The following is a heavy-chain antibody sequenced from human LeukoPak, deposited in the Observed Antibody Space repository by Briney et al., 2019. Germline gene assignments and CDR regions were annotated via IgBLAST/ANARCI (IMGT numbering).Heavy chain of an antibody. CDR1: GGSFSGYY. J-gene: IGHJ1*01. Sequence: SETLSLTCAVYGGSFSGYYWSWIRQPPGKGLEWIGEINHSGSTNYNPSLKSRVTISVDTSKNQFSLKLSSVTAADTAVYYCARGGYYDSSGYPYFQHWGQGTLVTVSS. CDR3: ARGGYYDSSGYPYFQH. D-gene: IGHD3-22*01. V-gene: IGHV4-34*01. CDR2: INHSGST.